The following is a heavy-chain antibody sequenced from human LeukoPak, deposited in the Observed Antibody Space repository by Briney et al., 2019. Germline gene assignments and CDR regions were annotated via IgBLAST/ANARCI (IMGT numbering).Heavy chain of an antibody. D-gene: IGHD5-24*01. CDR2: ISYSGST. CDR1: GGSISSDSFY. Sequence: SETLSLTCTVSGGSISSDSFYWGWIRQPPGKGLEWIGSISYSGSTYYNPSLKSRVTISLDTSKNQFSLKLSPVTAADTAVYYCARREGSNWFYFDSWGQGTLVTVSS. V-gene: IGHV4-39*01. CDR3: ARREGSNWFYFDS. J-gene: IGHJ4*02.